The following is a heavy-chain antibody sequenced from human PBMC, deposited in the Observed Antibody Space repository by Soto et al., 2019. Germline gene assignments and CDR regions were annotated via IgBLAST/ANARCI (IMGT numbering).Heavy chain of an antibody. CDR1: AFTFNNYA. CDR3: AKSRYSDSSGAFYDY. CDR2: IGGSGRTT. J-gene: IGHJ4*02. V-gene: IGHV3-23*01. D-gene: IGHD3-22*01. Sequence: EVQLLESGGGLVQPGGSLSLSCAASAFTFNNYAMSWVRQAPGKGLEWVSGIGGSGRTTYYADSVKGRFTISRDNSNNTMFLQMNSLRAEDTAVYYCAKSRYSDSSGAFYDYWGQGTLVTVSS.